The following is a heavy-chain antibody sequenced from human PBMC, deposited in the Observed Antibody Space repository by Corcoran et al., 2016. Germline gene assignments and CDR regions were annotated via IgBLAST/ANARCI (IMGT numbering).Heavy chain of an antibody. V-gene: IGHV4-38-2*02. D-gene: IGHD4-17*01. J-gene: IGHJ2*01. CDR2: IYHSGST. CDR3: ARGDYGAYGWYFDL. CDR1: GYSISGGYY. Sequence: QVQLQESGPGLVKPSETLSLTCTVSGYSISGGYYWGWIRQPPGKGLEWIGSIYHSGSTYYNPSPKSRVTISVDTTKNQFSLKLRSVTAAATAVYYCARGDYGAYGWYFDLWGRGTLVTVSS.